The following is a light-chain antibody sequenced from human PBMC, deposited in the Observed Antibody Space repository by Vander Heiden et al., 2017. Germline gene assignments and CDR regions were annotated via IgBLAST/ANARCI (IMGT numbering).Light chain of an antibody. CDR2: KAS. CDR3: QQYNSYPWA. Sequence: EIQMTQSPSTLPASVGDRVTITCRASQSISNWLAWYQQKPGKAPKLLIYKASSLESGVPSKFSGSGSGTEFTLTISSLQPDDFATYYCQQYNSYPWAFGQGTKVEIK. V-gene: IGKV1-5*03. J-gene: IGKJ1*01. CDR1: QSISNW.